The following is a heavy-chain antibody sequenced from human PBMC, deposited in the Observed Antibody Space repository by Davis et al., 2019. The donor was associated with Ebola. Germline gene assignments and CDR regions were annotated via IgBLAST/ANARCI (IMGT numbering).Heavy chain of an antibody. CDR2: IYHSGST. J-gene: IGHJ3*02. CDR3: ARDPKHPLGYCSSTSCYKGAAFDI. V-gene: IGHV4-4*02. CDR1: GGSISSSNW. Sequence: PSETLSLTCAVSGGSISSSNWWSWVRQPPGKGLEWIGEIYHSGSTNYNPSLKSRVTISVDKSKNQFSLKLSSVTAADTAVYYCARDPKHPLGYCSSTSCYKGAAFDIWGQGTMVTVSS. D-gene: IGHD2-2*02.